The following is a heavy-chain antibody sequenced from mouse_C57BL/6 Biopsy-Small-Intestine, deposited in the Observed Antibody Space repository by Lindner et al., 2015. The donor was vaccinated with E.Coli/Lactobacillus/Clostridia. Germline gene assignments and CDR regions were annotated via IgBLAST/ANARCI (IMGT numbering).Heavy chain of an antibody. J-gene: IGHJ3*01. Sequence: VQLQESGPELVKPGASVKISCKASGYSFNGYFMNWVKQSHGKSLEWIGRINPYNGDTFYNQKFKGEATLTVDKSSSTAHMELRSLTSEDSAVYYCARHHYINYGWFAYWGQGTLVTVSA. CDR3: ARHHYINYGWFAY. CDR2: INPYNGDT. D-gene: IGHD2-5*01. V-gene: IGHV1-20*01. CDR1: GYSFNGYF.